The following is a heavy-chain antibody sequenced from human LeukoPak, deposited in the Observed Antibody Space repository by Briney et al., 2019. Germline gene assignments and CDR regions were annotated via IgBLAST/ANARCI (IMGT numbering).Heavy chain of an antibody. Sequence: GGSLRLSCAASGFTFSTYAMTWVRQAPGKGLEWVSSFSGNRGRTYYADSVKGRFTISRDISKNTLYLQMNSLRAEDTALYYCARESYNSGSYYNDYWGQGTLVTVSS. J-gene: IGHJ4*02. V-gene: IGHV3-23*01. CDR1: GFTFSTYA. CDR2: FSGNRGRT. CDR3: ARESYNSGSYYNDY. D-gene: IGHD3-10*01.